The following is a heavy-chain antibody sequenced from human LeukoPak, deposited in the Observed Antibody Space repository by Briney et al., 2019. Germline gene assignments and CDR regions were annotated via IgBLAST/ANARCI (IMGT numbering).Heavy chain of an antibody. CDR3: ARDSSGYYRIDY. Sequence: PSGTLSLTCTVSGGSISSYYWSWIRQPPGKGLEWIGYVFHSGSTNYNPSLKSRVTISVDTSKNQFSLKLTSVTAADTAVYYCARDSSGYYRIDYWGQGTLVTVSS. D-gene: IGHD3-22*01. CDR2: VFHSGST. CDR1: GGSISSYY. V-gene: IGHV4-59*08. J-gene: IGHJ4*02.